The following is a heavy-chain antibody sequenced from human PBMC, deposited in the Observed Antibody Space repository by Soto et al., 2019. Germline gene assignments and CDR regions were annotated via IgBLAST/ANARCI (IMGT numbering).Heavy chain of an antibody. CDR3: ARLYCSSTSCDGVDYYYGMDG. D-gene: IGHD2-2*01. Sequence: GGSLRLSCAASGFTFSSYSMNWVRQAPGKGLEWVSSISSSSSYIYYADSVKGRFTISRDNAKNSLYLQMNSLRAEDTAVYYCARLYCSSTSCDGVDYYYGMDGWGQGTTVTVSS. J-gene: IGHJ6*02. CDR1: GFTFSSYS. V-gene: IGHV3-21*01. CDR2: ISSSSSYI.